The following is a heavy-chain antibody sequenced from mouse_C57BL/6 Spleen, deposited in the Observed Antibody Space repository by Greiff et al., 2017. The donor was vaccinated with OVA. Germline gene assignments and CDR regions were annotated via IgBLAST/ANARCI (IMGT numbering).Heavy chain of an antibody. V-gene: IGHV1-18*01. CDR3: ASRDSSGYVPFAD. CDR1: GYTFTDYN. D-gene: IGHD3-2*02. CDR2: INPNNGGT. Sequence: EVQLQQSGPELVKPGASVKIPCKASGYTFTDYNMDWVKQSHGKSLEWIGDINPNNGGTIYNQKFKGKATLTVDKSSSTAYMELRSLTSEDTAVYYCASRDSSGYVPFADWGQGTLGTVSA. J-gene: IGHJ3*01.